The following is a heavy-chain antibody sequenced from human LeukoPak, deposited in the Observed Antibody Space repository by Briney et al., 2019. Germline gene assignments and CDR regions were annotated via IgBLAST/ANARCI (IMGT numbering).Heavy chain of an antibody. CDR1: GFTFSSHW. D-gene: IGHD3-10*01. CDR2: IKQDGSEK. J-gene: IGHJ6*03. CDR3: ARDRGYYYYMDV. Sequence: GGSLRLSCAASGFTFSSHWMSWVRQAPGKGLEWVANIKQDGSEKYYVDSVKRRFTISRDNAKNSLYLQMNSLRAEDTAVYYCARDRGYYYYMDVWGKGTTVTVSS. V-gene: IGHV3-7*01.